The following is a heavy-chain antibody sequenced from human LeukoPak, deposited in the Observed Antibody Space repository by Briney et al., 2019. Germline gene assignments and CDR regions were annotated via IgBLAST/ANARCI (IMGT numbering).Heavy chain of an antibody. V-gene: IGHV3-9*01. CDR1: GITFEDYA. CDR3: ARDGRYSSGWYEYYFDY. CDR2: ISWNSGRI. D-gene: IGHD6-19*01. J-gene: IGHJ4*02. Sequence: PGGSLRLSCAASGITFEDYAMHWVRQAPGKGLEWVSGISWNSGRIGYADSVKGRFTISRDNAKNSLYLQMNRLRAEDTAVYYCARDGRYSSGWYEYYFDYWGQGTLVTVSS.